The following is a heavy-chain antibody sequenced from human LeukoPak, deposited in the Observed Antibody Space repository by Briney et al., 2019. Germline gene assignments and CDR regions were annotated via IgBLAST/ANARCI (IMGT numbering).Heavy chain of an antibody. Sequence: GGSLRLSCAASGFTFSGYWMHWVRQAPGKGLEWVAVIWYDGSNKYYADSVKGRFTISRDNSQNTLYLQGNNLRAEDTAVYCCARGRWDTGGLHGLDVWGQGTTVTVSS. D-gene: IGHD2-8*02. CDR3: ARGRWDTGGLHGLDV. V-gene: IGHV3-33*08. J-gene: IGHJ6*02. CDR1: GFTFSGYW. CDR2: IWYDGSNK.